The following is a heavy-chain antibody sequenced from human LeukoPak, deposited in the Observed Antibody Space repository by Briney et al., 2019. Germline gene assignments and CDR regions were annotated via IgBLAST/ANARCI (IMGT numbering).Heavy chain of an antibody. CDR2: IYYSGST. J-gene: IGHJ4*02. V-gene: IGHV4-39*07. CDR1: GGSISSSGYY. CDR3: ARVGVLYGSGSDYYFDY. Sequence: PSETLSLTCTVSGGSISSSGYYWGWIRQPPGKGLEWIGSIYYSGSTYYNPSLKSRVTISVDTSKNQFSLKLSSVTAADTAVYYCARVGVLYGSGSDYYFDYWGQGTLVTVSS. D-gene: IGHD3-10*01.